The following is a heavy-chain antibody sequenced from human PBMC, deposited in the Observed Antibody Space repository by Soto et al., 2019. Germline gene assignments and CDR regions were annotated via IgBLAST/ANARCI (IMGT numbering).Heavy chain of an antibody. D-gene: IGHD1-1*01. V-gene: IGHV3-23*01. Sequence: GGSLRLSCAASGFTFSGFTFSSYAMTWVRQAPGKGLEWVSTISGTGVSTYYADSVKGRFTISRDNPKDTLYLRMNSLRAEDTAEYFCAEGGRPPREPFMGVWGQWTTVTVSS. CDR3: AEGGRPPREPFMGV. J-gene: IGHJ6*02. CDR2: ISGTGVST. CDR1: GFTFSGFTFSSYA.